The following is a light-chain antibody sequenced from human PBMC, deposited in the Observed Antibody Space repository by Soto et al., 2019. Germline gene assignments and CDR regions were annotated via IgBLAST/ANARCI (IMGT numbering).Light chain of an antibody. CDR3: QSHDSCLSAFYV. V-gene: IGLV1-40*01. Sequence: QSVLTQPPSVSGAPGQRVTISCTGSSSNIGAGYDVHWYQQLPGTAPKLLIYGNSNRPSGVPDRFSGSKSGTSASLAITGLQAEDEADYYCQSHDSCLSAFYVFGTGTKVTVL. J-gene: IGLJ1*01. CDR1: SSNIGAGYD. CDR2: GNS.